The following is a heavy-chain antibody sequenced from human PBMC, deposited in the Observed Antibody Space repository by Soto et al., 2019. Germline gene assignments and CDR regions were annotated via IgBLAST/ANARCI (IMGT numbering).Heavy chain of an antibody. CDR2: INPSGGST. V-gene: IGHV1-46*01. J-gene: IGHJ5*02. D-gene: IGHD3-9*01. CDR3: AIRDILTGYYRGGGWFDP. CDR1: GYTFTSYY. Sequence: QVQLVQSGAEVKKPGASVKVSCKASGYTFTSYYMHWVRQAPGQGLEWMGIINPSGGSTSYAQKFQGRVTMTRDTSTRTVYMELSSLRSEDTAVYYCAIRDILTGYYRGGGWFDPWGQGTLVTVSS.